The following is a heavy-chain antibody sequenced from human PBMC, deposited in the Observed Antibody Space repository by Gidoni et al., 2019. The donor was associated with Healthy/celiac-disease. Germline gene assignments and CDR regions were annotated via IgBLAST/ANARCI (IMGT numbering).Heavy chain of an antibody. Sequence: DVPLVESGGCLVQPGRSLRRCGAACGFTFEEDAMHRVGQAPGKGLEWVSGISLNSGSIGYADSVKGRFTISRDNAKNSLYLQMNSLRAEHTALSSCANDFWFAAAGPRPYFDYWGQGTLVTVSS. CDR2: ISLNSGSI. V-gene: IGHV3-9*01. CDR1: GFTFEEDA. D-gene: IGHD6-13*01. CDR3: ANDFWFAAAGPRPYFDY. J-gene: IGHJ4*02.